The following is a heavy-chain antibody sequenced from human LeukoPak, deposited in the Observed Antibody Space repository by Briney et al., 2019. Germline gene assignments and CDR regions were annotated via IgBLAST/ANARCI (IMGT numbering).Heavy chain of an antibody. CDR2: IIPIFGTA. Sequence: SVNVSCKASGGTFSSYAISWVRQAPGQGLEWMGGIIPIFGTANYAQKFQGRVTITADESTSTAYMELSSLRSEDTAVYYCARGNLYDFWSGYLYYYYGMDVWGQGTTVTVSS. CDR3: ARGNLYDFWSGYLYYYYGMDV. J-gene: IGHJ6*02. V-gene: IGHV1-69*01. D-gene: IGHD3-3*01. CDR1: GGTFSSYA.